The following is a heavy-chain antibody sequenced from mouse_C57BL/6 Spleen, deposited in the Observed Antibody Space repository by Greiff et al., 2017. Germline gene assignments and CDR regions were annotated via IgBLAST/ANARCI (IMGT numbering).Heavy chain of an antibody. V-gene: IGHV1-59*01. CDR2: IDPSDSYT. CDR1: GYTFTSYW. Sequence: QVQLQQSGAELVRPGTSVKLSCTASGYTFTSYWMPWVQQSPGQGLEWIGVIDPSDSYTNYTQKFKGRATLTVDTSSSTPYMQLSSLKSEDSAVYYCARCSDYDGGGYWGQGTSVTVSA. D-gene: IGHD2-4*01. CDR3: ARCSDYDGGGY. J-gene: IGHJ4*01.